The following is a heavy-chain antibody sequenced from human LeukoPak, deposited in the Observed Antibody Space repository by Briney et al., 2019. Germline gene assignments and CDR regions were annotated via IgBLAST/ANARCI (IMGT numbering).Heavy chain of an antibody. D-gene: IGHD2-2*01. J-gene: IGHJ4*02. CDR2: IKQDGSEK. CDR1: GFTFSNYW. CDR3: ARDCRTTTCLAY. V-gene: IGHV3-7*01. Sequence: RGSLRLSCVASGFTFSNYWMSWVRQAPGKGLEWVANIKQDGSEKSYVDSVKGRFTLSRDNAKNSLFLQMNSLTVEDTAVYYCARDCRTTTCLAYWGQGTLVSVSS.